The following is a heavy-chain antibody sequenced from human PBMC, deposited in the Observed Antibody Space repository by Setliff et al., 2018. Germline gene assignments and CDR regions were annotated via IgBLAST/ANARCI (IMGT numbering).Heavy chain of an antibody. CDR1: GDSISSGSYY. J-gene: IGHJ5*02. CDR2: FHTGGST. CDR3: ARAGPTVTFFRVLVISWWDP. D-gene: IGHD3-3*01. V-gene: IGHV4-61*09. Sequence: SETLSLTCTVSGDSISSGSYYCTWIRQPAGKGLEWIGHFHTGGSTNYNRSLRSRVSISVDTSKDQFSLKLSSVTAADTATYYCARAGPTVTFFRVLVISWWDPWGQGSLVTVSS.